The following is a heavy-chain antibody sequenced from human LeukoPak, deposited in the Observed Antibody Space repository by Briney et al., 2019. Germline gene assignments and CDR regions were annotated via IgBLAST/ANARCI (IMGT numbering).Heavy chain of an antibody. CDR2: IYHSGST. D-gene: IGHD2-2*01. CDR3: ARYYLGYCSSTSCLTPSDAFDI. V-gene: IGHV4-4*02. Sequence: SGTLSLTCAVSGGSISSSNWWSWVRPPPGKGLEWIGEIYHSGSTNYNPSLKSRVTISVDKSKNQFSLKLSSVTAADTAVYYCARYYLGYCSSTSCLTPSDAFDIWGQGTMVTVSS. CDR1: GGSISSSNW. J-gene: IGHJ3*02.